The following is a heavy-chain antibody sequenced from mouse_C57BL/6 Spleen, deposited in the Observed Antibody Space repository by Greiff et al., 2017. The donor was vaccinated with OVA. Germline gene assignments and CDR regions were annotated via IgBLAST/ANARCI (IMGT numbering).Heavy chain of an antibody. CDR3: ARSSSYSNLFAY. Sequence: EVQLQQSGPVLVKPGASVKMSCKASGYTFTDYYMNWVKQSHGKSLEWIGVINPYNGGTSYNQKFKGKATLTVDKSSSTAYMELNSLTSEDSAVYYCARSSSYSNLFAYWGQGTLVTVSA. CDR2: INPYNGGT. V-gene: IGHV1-19*01. CDR1: GYTFTDYY. D-gene: IGHD2-5*01. J-gene: IGHJ3*01.